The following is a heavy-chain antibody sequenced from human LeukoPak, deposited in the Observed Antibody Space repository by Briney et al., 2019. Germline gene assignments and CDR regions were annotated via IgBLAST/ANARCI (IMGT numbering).Heavy chain of an antibody. D-gene: IGHD1-26*01. V-gene: IGHV1-69*05. J-gene: IGHJ4*02. CDR3: ARGPSGSYWVHYFDY. CDR2: IIPIFGTA. CDR1: GGTFSSYA. Sequence: GSSVKVSCKASGGTFSSYAISRVRQAPGQGLEWMGRIIPIFGTANYAQKFQGRVTITTDESTSTAYMELSSLRSEDTAVYYCARGPSGSYWVHYFDYWGQGTLVTVSP.